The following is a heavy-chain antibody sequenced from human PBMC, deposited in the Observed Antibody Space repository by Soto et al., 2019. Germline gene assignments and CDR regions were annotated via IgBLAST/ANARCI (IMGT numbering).Heavy chain of an antibody. CDR2: INAGNGNT. J-gene: IGHJ6*02. V-gene: IGHV1-3*01. CDR1: GYTFTSYA. D-gene: IGHD4-17*01. CDR3: ARDIPTSFYYYYYGMDV. Sequence: ASVKLSCKASGYTFTSYAMHWVRQAPGQRLEWMGWINAGNGNTKYSQKFQGRVTITRDTSASTAYMELSSLRSEDTAVYYCARDIPTSFYYYYYGMDVWGQGTTVTVSS.